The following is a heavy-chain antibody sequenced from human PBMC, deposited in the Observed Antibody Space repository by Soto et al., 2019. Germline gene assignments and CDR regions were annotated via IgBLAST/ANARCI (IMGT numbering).Heavy chain of an antibody. Sequence: QVQLVQSGAEVRKPGASVKVSCKASGYSFTSYGFSWVRPAPGQGLEWMGWISGYNGNTNYAQKLQGRVTMTTDTSTSTAYMEVRSLRPDDTAVYYCARDIVFEDSSDNRAGDWGQGTPVTVSS. CDR1: GYSFTSYG. V-gene: IGHV1-18*01. J-gene: IGHJ4*02. CDR2: ISGYNGNT. D-gene: IGHD3-22*01. CDR3: ARDIVFEDSSDNRAGD.